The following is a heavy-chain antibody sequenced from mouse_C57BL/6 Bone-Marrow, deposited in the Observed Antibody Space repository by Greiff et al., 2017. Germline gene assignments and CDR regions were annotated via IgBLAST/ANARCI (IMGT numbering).Heavy chain of an antibody. CDR2: ISSGSSTI. D-gene: IGHD1-1*01. CDR3: ARRDYGPLYYAMDY. V-gene: IGHV5-17*01. J-gene: IGHJ4*01. CDR1: GFTFSDYG. Sequence: EVKLVESGGGLVKPGGSLKLSCAASGFTFSDYGMHWVRQAPEKGLEWVAYISSGSSTIYYADTVKGRFTISRDNAKNTLFLQMTSLRSEDTAMYYCARRDYGPLYYAMDYWGQGTSVTVSS.